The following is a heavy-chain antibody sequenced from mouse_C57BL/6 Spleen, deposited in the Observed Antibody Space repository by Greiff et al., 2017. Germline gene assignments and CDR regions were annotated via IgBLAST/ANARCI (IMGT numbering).Heavy chain of an antibody. D-gene: IGHD2-4*01. CDR2: IYPSDRDT. CDR3: ARLGDYDSFAY. Sequence: QVQLQQPGAELVRPGSSVKLSCKASGYTFTSYWMDWVKQRPGQGLEWIGNIYPSDRDTHYNQKFKDKATLTADKSSSTAYMQLSSLTSEDSAVYYCARLGDYDSFAYWGQGTLVTVSA. CDR1: GYTFTSYW. V-gene: IGHV1-61*01. J-gene: IGHJ3*01.